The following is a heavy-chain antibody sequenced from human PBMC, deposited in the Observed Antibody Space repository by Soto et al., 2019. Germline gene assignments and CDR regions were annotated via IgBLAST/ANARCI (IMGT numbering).Heavy chain of an antibody. Sequence: EVQLVESGGGLVQPGGSLRLSCAASGFTFSSYWMLWVRQAPGKGLVWVSRINSDGSSTSYADSAKGRFTISRDNAKNTLYLQMNSLRAEDTAVYYCVRTSLVVAAATREDYWGQGTLVTVSS. D-gene: IGHD2-15*01. CDR2: INSDGSST. J-gene: IGHJ4*02. V-gene: IGHV3-74*01. CDR3: VRTSLVVAAATREDY. CDR1: GFTFSSYW.